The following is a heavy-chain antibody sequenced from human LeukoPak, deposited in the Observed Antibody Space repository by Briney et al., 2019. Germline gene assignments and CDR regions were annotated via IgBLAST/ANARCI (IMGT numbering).Heavy chain of an antibody. CDR2: IYTSGNT. Sequence: SETLSLTCTVSGGSIRSYYWSWIRQPAGKGLEWIGRIYTSGNTNYNPSLKSRVTISVDKSKNQFSLKLSSVTAADTAVYYCARVLVGANYYYYYMDVWGKGTTVTVSS. V-gene: IGHV4-4*07. CDR3: ARVLVGANYYYYYMDV. D-gene: IGHD1-26*01. J-gene: IGHJ6*03. CDR1: GGSIRSYY.